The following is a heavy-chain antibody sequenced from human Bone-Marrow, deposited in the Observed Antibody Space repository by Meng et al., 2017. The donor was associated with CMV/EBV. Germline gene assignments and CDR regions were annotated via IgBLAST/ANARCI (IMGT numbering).Heavy chain of an antibody. J-gene: IGHJ4*02. CDR1: GFTFSSYA. Sequence: GGSLRLSCAASGFTFSSYAMHWVRQAPGKGLEWVAVISYDGSNKCYADSVKGRFTISRDNSKNTLYLQMNSLRAEDTAVYYCARDLEMATEGFDYWGQGTLVTVSS. D-gene: IGHD5-24*01. CDR3: ARDLEMATEGFDY. CDR2: ISYDGSNK. V-gene: IGHV3-30*04.